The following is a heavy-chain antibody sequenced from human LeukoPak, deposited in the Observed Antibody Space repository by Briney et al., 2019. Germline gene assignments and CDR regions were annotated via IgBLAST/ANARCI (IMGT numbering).Heavy chain of an antibody. J-gene: IGHJ2*01. D-gene: IGHD5-12*01. V-gene: IGHV3-72*01. CDR2: TKNKANSYTT. CDR3: ARGIYSAVYYFGL. Sequence: PGGSLRLFCASSGFTFSDHYMDWVRHAPGKALECVGRTKNKANSYTTEYAASVKGRFSISRDDSKNSLYLQMNSLKTEDTAVYFCARGIYSAVYYFGLWGRGTLVTVSS. CDR1: GFTFSDHY.